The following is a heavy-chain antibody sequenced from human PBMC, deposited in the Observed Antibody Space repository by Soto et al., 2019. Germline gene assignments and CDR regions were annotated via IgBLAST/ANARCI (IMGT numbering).Heavy chain of an antibody. J-gene: IGHJ4*02. Sequence: PETLSLTCTVSGGSISSSSYYWGWIRQPPGKGLEWIGSIYYSGSTYYNPSLKSRVTISVDTSKNQFSLKLSSVTAADTAVYYCARIYYDSVFDDWGQGTLVTVSS. CDR1: GGSISSSSYY. V-gene: IGHV4-39*01. CDR2: IYYSGST. D-gene: IGHD3-22*01. CDR3: ARIYYDSVFDD.